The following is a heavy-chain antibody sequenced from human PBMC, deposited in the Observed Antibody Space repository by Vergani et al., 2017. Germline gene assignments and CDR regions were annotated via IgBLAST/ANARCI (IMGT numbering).Heavy chain of an antibody. CDR2: ISYDGTNK. D-gene: IGHD4-11*01. J-gene: IGHJ4*02. CDR3: AKDLSYSTAWPHFDS. CDR1: GYTFGDHG. V-gene: IGHV3-30-3*01. Sequence: QVQLVESGGGVIQPGRSLRLSCAASGYTFGDHGFHWVRRPPGKGLEWVALISYDGTNKYYTNSVRGRFTISRENSKSTLFLQMNSLRVEDTAMYFCAKDLSYSTAWPHFDSRGQGTLVTVSS.